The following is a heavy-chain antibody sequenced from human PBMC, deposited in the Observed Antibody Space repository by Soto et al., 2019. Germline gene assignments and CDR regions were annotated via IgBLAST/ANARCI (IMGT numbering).Heavy chain of an antibody. CDR1: GDSITSGGYY. Sequence: LSLTCTVTGDSITSGGYYWSWIRQHPGKGLEWLGYIYGSGGSGSTLYNPSLKSRITLSVDTSKNQFSLKLSSVTAADTAVYYCARGRGGYYYYYGMDVWGQGTTVTVSS. D-gene: IGHD3-10*01. V-gene: IGHV4-31*03. CDR2: IYGSGGSGST. J-gene: IGHJ6*02. CDR3: ARGRGGYYYYYGMDV.